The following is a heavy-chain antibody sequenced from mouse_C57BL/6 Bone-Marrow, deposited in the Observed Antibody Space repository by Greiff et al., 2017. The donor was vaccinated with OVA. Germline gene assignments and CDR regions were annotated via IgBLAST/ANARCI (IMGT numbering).Heavy chain of an antibody. CDR1: GYTFTSYW. D-gene: IGHD2-5*01. CDR3: AREVAYYSNLDY. Sequence: VQLQQPGAELVRPGTSVKLSCKASGYTFTSYWMHWVKQRPGQGLEWIGVIDPSDSYTNYTQKFKGKATLTVDTSSSTAYMQLSSLTSEDSAVYYCAREVAYYSNLDYWGQGTTLTVSS. CDR2: IDPSDSYT. V-gene: IGHV1-59*01. J-gene: IGHJ2*01.